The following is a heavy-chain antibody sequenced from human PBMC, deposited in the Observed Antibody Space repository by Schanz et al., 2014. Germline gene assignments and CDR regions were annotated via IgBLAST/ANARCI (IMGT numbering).Heavy chain of an antibody. CDR2: ISHSGGSK. Sequence: DVQLLESGGGLVQPGGSLRLSCAASGFTFNSYAMTWVRQAPGKGLEWVSSISHSGGSKYYADSVKGRFTISRDNSENTLYLQMNSLRAEDTALYCCARDSGPYYDKSRDVGGQGTTVAVAS. V-gene: IGHV3-23*01. J-gene: IGHJ6*02. CDR1: GFTFNSYA. CDR3: ARDSGPYYDKSRDV. D-gene: IGHD3-9*01.